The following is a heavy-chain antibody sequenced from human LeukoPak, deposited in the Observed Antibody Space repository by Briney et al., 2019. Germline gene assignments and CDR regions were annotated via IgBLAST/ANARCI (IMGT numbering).Heavy chain of an antibody. D-gene: IGHD6-13*01. CDR2: INHSGST. CDR1: GGSFSGYY. J-gene: IGHJ6*02. V-gene: IGHV4-34*01. CDR3: ARSPRMLYSSSWYYYYGMDV. Sequence: PSETLSLTCAVYGGSFSGYYWSWIRQPPGKRLEWIGEINHSGSTNYNPSLKSRVTISVDTSKNQFSLKLSSVTAADTAVYYCARSPRMLYSSSWYYYYGMDVWGQGTTVTVSS.